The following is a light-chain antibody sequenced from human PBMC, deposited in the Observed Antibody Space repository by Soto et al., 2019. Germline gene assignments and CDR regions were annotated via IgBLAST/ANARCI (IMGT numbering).Light chain of an antibody. CDR1: QSVSSN. CDR2: GAS. Sequence: EIVMTQSPATLSVSPGERATLSCRASQSVSSNLAWYQQKSGQAPRLLIYGASTRATGIPVRFSGSGSGTEFTLTISSLQSEDFAVYYCQQYNNWPPYTFGQGTKVDNK. CDR3: QQYNNWPPYT. V-gene: IGKV3-15*01. J-gene: IGKJ2*01.